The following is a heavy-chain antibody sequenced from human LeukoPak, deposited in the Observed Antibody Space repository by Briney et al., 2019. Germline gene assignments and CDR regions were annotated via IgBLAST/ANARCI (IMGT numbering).Heavy chain of an antibody. V-gene: IGHV6-1*01. CDR2: TYYRSTWYN. J-gene: IGHJ5*02. CDR1: GDSVSSNSVT. Sequence: SQTLSLTCALSGDSVSSNSVTWNWIRQSPSRGLEWLGRTYYRSTWYNDYAVSVRGRITVNPDTSKHQFSLHLNSVTPEDTAVYYCARRLTQYDCFDPWGQGILVTVSS. CDR3: ARRLTQYDCFDP. D-gene: IGHD2-2*01.